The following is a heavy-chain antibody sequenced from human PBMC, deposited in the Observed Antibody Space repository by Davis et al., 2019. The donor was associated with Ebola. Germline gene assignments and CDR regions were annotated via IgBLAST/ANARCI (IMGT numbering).Heavy chain of an antibody. Sequence: SVKVSCKASGGTLSSYAISWVRQAPGQGLEWMGRIIPILGIANYAQKFQGRVTITADKSTSTAYMELSSLRSEDTAVYYCARGESAYCSSTSCYTRDYYYGMDVWGQGTTVTVSS. CDR2: IIPILGIA. CDR3: ARGESAYCSSTSCYTRDYYYGMDV. V-gene: IGHV1-69*04. J-gene: IGHJ6*02. D-gene: IGHD2-2*02. CDR1: GGTLSSYA.